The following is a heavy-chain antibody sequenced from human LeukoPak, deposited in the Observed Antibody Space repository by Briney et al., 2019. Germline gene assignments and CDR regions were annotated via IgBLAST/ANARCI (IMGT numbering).Heavy chain of an antibody. Sequence: SVKVSCKASGVTFSSYAISWVRQAPGQGLEWVGGIIPIFGTANYAQKFQGRVTITTDESTSTAYMELSSLRSEDTAVYPCARDRAVAAHAEYFQHWGQGTLVTVSS. V-gene: IGHV1-69*05. J-gene: IGHJ1*01. D-gene: IGHD6-19*01. CDR2: IIPIFGTA. CDR1: GVTFSSYA. CDR3: ARDRAVAAHAEYFQH.